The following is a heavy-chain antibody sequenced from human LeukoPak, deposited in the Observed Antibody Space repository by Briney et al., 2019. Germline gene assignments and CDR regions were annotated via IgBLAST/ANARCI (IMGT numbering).Heavy chain of an antibody. CDR2: IDLNRGGT. CDR1: GYTFTAYH. J-gene: IGHJ4*02. D-gene: IGHD2-21*02. Sequence: ASVKVFCKASGYTFTAYHMHWMRQAPGQVLEYMGKIDLNRGGTHFAQKFQGRVTLTKDPSINTAYMELSSLTSDDTALFYCAISIQAAAIPAFDFWGQGTQVTISS. CDR3: AISIQAAAIPAFDF. V-gene: IGHV1-2*02.